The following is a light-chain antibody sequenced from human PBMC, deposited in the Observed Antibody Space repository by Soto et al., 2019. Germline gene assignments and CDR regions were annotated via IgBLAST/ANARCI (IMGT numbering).Light chain of an antibody. Sequence: GEIATLSCRASQSVTNNYLAWYQQRPGLAPRLLIYGASTRTAGIPDRFTGSGSGTDFTLTISRLEPEDFAVYYCQQYGTSRTFGQGTKVDIK. CDR1: QSVTNNY. CDR3: QQYGTSRT. V-gene: IGKV3-20*01. J-gene: IGKJ1*01. CDR2: GAS.